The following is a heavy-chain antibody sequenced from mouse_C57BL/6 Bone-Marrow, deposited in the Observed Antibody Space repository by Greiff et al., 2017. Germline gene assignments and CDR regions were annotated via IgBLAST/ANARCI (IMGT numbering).Heavy chain of an antibody. CDR2: ISSGGSYT. J-gene: IGHJ4*01. CDR3: ARRGGGYAMDY. Sequence: EVQLQESGGDLVKPGGSLKLSCAASGFTFSSYGMSWVRQTPDKRLEWVATISSGGSYTYYPDSVKGRFTISRDNAKNTLYLQMSRRKSEDTAMYYCARRGGGYAMDYWGQGTSVTVSS. V-gene: IGHV5-6*01. CDR1: GFTFSSYG.